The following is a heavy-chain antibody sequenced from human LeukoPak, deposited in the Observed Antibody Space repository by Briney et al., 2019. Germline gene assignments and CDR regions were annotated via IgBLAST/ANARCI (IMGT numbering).Heavy chain of an antibody. CDR1: GFTFSSYW. CDR3: ARGGSRTHFDY. V-gene: IGHV3-74*01. CDR2: INSDENST. D-gene: IGHD6-13*01. Sequence: GGSLRLSCAASGFTFSSYWMHWVRQAPGKGLVWVSRINSDENSTTYADSVKGRFTISRDNAKNTLYLQMNSLRAEDTAVYYCARGGSRTHFDYWGQGTLVTVSS. J-gene: IGHJ4*02.